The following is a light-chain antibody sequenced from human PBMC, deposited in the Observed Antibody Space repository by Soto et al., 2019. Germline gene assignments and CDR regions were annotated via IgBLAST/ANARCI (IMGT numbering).Light chain of an antibody. CDR1: SSDVGGYNY. J-gene: IGLJ1*01. CDR3: CSYAGNYRYV. V-gene: IGLV2-11*01. Sequence: ALTQPRSVSGSPGQSVTISCTGTSSDVGGYNYVSWYQQYPGKAPKLMIYDVSKRPSGVPDRFSGSKSGNTASLTISGLQAEDEADYYCCSYAGNYRYVFGTGTKVTVL. CDR2: DVS.